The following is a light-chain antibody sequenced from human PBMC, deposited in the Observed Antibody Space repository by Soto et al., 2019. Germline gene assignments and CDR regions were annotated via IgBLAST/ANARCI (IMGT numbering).Light chain of an antibody. J-gene: IGKJ4*01. CDR3: QQSFTTPLT. V-gene: IGKV1-39*01. Sequence: IQMTQSPSSLSASVRNRVTITCLASQNIGRFLNWHQQKPGKAPNVLINVASTLRSGVPSRFSGSGSGTDFNLTINSLQPEDFATYFCQQSFTTPLTFGGGTKVDIK. CDR1: QNIGRF. CDR2: VAS.